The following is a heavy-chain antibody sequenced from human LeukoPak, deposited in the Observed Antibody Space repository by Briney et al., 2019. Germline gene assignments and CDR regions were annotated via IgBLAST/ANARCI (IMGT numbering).Heavy chain of an antibody. D-gene: IGHD3-16*01. CDR1: GGSISSYY. Sequence: PAETLSLTCTVSGGSISSYYGSWVRQPPGKGLEWIGYIYYIGTTNYNPSLSSRVTISVDPSKNQFSLKLSSVTAADTAVYYCARDPRGAGYFDYWGQGTLVTVSS. J-gene: IGHJ4*02. CDR3: ARDPRGAGYFDY. V-gene: IGHV4-59*01. CDR2: IYYIGTT.